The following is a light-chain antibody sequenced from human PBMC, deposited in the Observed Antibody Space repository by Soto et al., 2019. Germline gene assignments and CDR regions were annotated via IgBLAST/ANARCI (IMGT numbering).Light chain of an antibody. CDR2: GAS. CDR1: QSVSSN. CDR3: QHYNSYSEA. Sequence: EIVMTQSPATLSVSPWERATLSFRASQSVSSNLAWYQQKPGQAPRLLIYGASTRATGIPARFSGSGSGTEFTLTISSLQPDDFATYYCQHYNSYSEAFGQGTKVDIK. V-gene: IGKV3-15*01. J-gene: IGKJ1*01.